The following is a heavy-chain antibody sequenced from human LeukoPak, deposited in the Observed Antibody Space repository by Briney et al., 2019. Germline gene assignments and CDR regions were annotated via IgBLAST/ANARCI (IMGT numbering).Heavy chain of an antibody. CDR1: GFTFSSYG. J-gene: IGHJ6*02. CDR2: ISYDGSNK. CDR3: AKEDYYDREGMDV. Sequence: GGSLRLSCAASGFTFSSYGMHWVRQAPGKGLEWVAVISYDGSNKHYADSVKGRFTISRDNSKNTLYLQMNSLRAEDTAVYYCAKEDYYDREGMDVWGQGTTVTVSS. V-gene: IGHV3-30*18. D-gene: IGHD3-22*01.